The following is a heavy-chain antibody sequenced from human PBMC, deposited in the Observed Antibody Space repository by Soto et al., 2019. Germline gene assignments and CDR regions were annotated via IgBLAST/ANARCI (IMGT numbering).Heavy chain of an antibody. CDR2: ISWNSGSI. Sequence: EVQLVESGGGLVQPGRSLRLSCAASGFTFDDYAMHWVRQAPGKGLEWVSGISWNSGSIGYADSVKGRFTISRDNAKNSLYLQMNSLRAEDTALYYCAKAQRWDGIAAAEDDAFDIWGQGTMVTVSS. CDR3: AKAQRWDGIAAAEDDAFDI. D-gene: IGHD6-13*01. V-gene: IGHV3-9*01. CDR1: GFTFDDYA. J-gene: IGHJ3*02.